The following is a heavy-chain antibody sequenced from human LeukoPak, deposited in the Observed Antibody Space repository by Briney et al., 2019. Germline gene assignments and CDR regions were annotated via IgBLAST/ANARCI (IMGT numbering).Heavy chain of an antibody. CDR3: AKDRAVLRLLEWPTTHYYYYYMDV. V-gene: IGHV3-30*02. CDR1: GFTFSSYC. Sequence: GGSLRLSCAASGFTFSSYCMHWFRQAPVKELEWVAFIRYDGSNKYYADSLKGRFTISRDNSKNTLYLQMNSLRAKDTAVYYYAKDRAVLRLLEWPTTHYYYYYMDVWGKGTTVTVSS. D-gene: IGHD3-3*01. J-gene: IGHJ6*03. CDR2: IRYDGSNK.